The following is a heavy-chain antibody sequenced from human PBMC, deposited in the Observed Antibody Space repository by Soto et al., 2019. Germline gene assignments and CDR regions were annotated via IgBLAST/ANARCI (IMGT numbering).Heavy chain of an antibody. D-gene: IGHD6-13*01. CDR3: ARGAAAGPYYFDY. Sequence: SETLSLTCAVSGGSISSSNWWSWVRQPPGKGLEWIGEIYHSGSTNYNPSLKSRVTISVDKSKHQFSLKLSSVTAADTAVYYCARGAAAGPYYFDYWGQGTMVTVSS. J-gene: IGHJ4*02. CDR1: GGSISSSNW. CDR2: IYHSGST. V-gene: IGHV4-4*02.